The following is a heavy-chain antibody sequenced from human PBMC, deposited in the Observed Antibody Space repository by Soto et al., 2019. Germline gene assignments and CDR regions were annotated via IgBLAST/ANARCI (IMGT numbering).Heavy chain of an antibody. Sequence: QVQLQQWGAGLLKPSETLSLTCAVYGGSFSGYYWSWIRQPPGKGLEWIGEINHSGSTNYNPSLKSRVTISIDTSKNQFSLKLSSVTAADTAVYYCARGYPRGVAAAGRIDYWGQGTLVTVSS. V-gene: IGHV4-34*01. CDR2: INHSGST. J-gene: IGHJ4*02. CDR3: ARGYPRGVAAAGRIDY. D-gene: IGHD6-13*01. CDR1: GGSFSGYY.